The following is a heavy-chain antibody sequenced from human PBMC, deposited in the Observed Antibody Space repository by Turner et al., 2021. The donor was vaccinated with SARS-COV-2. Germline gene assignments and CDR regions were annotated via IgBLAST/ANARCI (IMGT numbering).Heavy chain of an antibody. J-gene: IGHJ4*02. D-gene: IGHD4-4*01. CDR3: AKQQGLYSNPMYYFDY. CDR1: GFTFSSYG. V-gene: IGHV3-30*18. Sequence: QVQLVASGGVVVQPGRSLRLSCAASGFTFSSYGMHWVRQAPGKWLEWVAVTSYDGSNKYYADSVKGRFTISRDNSKNTLYLQMNSLRAEDTAVYYCAKQQGLYSNPMYYFDYWGQGTLVTVSS. CDR2: TSYDGSNK.